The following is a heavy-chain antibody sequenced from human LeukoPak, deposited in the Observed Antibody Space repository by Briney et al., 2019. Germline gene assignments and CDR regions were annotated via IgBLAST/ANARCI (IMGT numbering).Heavy chain of an antibody. Sequence: PGGSLRLSCAASGXTFSDHYMDWVRQAPGKGLEWVGRTRNKAYSYTTEYAASVKGRFTISRDDSKNSLYLQMNSLKTEHTAVYYCARVVVRGVIITEYYFDYWGQGTLVTVSS. CDR1: GXTFSDHY. V-gene: IGHV3-72*01. CDR2: TRNKAYSYTT. CDR3: ARVVVRGVIITEYYFDY. J-gene: IGHJ4*02. D-gene: IGHD3-10*01.